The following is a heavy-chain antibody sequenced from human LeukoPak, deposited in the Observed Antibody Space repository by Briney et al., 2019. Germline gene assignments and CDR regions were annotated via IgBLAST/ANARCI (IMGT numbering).Heavy chain of an antibody. D-gene: IGHD2-15*01. V-gene: IGHV4-31*03. Sequence: SQTLSLTCTVSGGSISSGGYYWNWIRQHPGKGLEWIGYIYYSGSTYYNPSLKSRVTISVDTSKNQFSLKLSSVTAADTAVYYCARAPEVLLAGFDYWGQGTLVTVSS. J-gene: IGHJ4*02. CDR3: ARAPEVLLAGFDY. CDR1: GGSISSGGYY. CDR2: IYYSGST.